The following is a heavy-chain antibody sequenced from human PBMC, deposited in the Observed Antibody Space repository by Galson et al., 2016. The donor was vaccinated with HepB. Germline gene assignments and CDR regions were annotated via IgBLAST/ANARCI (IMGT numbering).Heavy chain of an antibody. D-gene: IGHD2-2*01. V-gene: IGHV3-7*05. J-gene: IGHJ4*02. CDR1: DFAFNTFW. CDR2: INPDGSQQ. CDR3: AGWTTSTNY. Sequence: SLRLSCAGSDFAFNTFWMNWVRQAPGKGPDWVANINPDGSQQRYVDSVHGRFTISRDNSKNSLYLQMNSLRAEDAAVYYCAGWTTSTNYWGQGPLVAVSS.